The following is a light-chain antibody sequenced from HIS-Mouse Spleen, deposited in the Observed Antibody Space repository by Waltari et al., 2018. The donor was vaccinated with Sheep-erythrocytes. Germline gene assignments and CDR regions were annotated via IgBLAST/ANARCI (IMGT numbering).Light chain of an antibody. CDR2: DVS. J-gene: IGLJ1*01. CDR3: SSYTSSSTLV. V-gene: IGLV2-14*03. Sequence: QSALTQPASVSGSPGQSLTIPCTGTSSDVGGYNHVSWYQQHPGKAPNLMIYDVSNRPSGVSNRFSGSKSGNTASLTISGLQAEDEADYYCSSYTSSSTLVFGTGTKVTVL. CDR1: SSDVGGYNH.